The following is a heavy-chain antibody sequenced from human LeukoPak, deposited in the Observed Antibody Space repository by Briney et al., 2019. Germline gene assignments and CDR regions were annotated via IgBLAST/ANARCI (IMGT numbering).Heavy chain of an antibody. D-gene: IGHD1-1*01. CDR2: IGTASDT. Sequence: QSGGSLRLSCAASGFTFSSFDMHWVRQATGQGLEWVSTIGTASDTYYPGSVEGRFTLSRDNAKNSLYLQMNSLTAGDTAVYYCARGPPRGKYYYMDVWGKGTTVTVSS. CDR1: GFTFSSFD. CDR3: ARGPPRGKYYYMDV. V-gene: IGHV3-13*01. J-gene: IGHJ6*03.